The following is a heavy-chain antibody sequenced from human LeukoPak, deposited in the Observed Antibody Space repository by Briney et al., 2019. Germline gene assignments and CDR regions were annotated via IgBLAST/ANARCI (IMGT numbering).Heavy chain of an antibody. CDR1: GFTFSSYW. V-gene: IGHV3-7*04. J-gene: IGHJ4*02. CDR2: IKEGGSEK. Sequence: TGGSLRLSCAASGFTFSSYWMSWVCQAPGKGPEWVANIKEGGSEKYYVDSVKGRFTISRDNAKNSLYLQMNSLKAEDTAVYYCARERGVFDYWGQGTLVTVSS. CDR3: ARERGVFDY. D-gene: IGHD2-8*01.